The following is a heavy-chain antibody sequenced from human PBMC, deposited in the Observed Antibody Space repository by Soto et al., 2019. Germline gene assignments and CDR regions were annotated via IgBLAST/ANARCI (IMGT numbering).Heavy chain of an antibody. D-gene: IGHD3-3*01. CDR1: GYTFSGYA. CDR3: ARDLRRSITIFGVVTDYYYYGMDV. CDR2: IIPIFGTA. V-gene: IGHV1-69*13. Sequence: SVKVSCKASGYTFSGYAISWVRQAPGQGLEWMGGIIPIFGTANYAQKFQGRVTITADESTSTAYMELSSLRSEDTAVYYCARDLRRSITIFGVVTDYYYYGMDVWGQGTTVTVSS. J-gene: IGHJ6*02.